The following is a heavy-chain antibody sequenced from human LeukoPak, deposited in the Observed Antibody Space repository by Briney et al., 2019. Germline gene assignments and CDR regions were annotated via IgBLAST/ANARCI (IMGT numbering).Heavy chain of an antibody. CDR3: ARVLYSGYGGPRFDP. Sequence: GGSLRLSCAASGFTFSSCAMSWVRQAPGKGLEWVSSISSSSSYIYYADSVKGRFTISRDNAKNSLYLQMNSLRAEDTAVYYCARVLYSGYGGPRFDPWGQGTLVTVSS. D-gene: IGHD5-12*01. CDR1: GFTFSSCA. CDR2: ISSSSSYI. J-gene: IGHJ5*02. V-gene: IGHV3-21*01.